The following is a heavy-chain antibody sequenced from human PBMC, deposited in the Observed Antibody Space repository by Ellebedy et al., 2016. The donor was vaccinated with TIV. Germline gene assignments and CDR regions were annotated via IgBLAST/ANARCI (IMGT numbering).Heavy chain of an antibody. CDR1: GGSVSSGSYY. V-gene: IGHV4-61*01. CDR3: ARALPAYYYDSSGLSFFDY. J-gene: IGHJ4*02. D-gene: IGHD3-22*01. Sequence: SETLSLTCTVSGGSVSSGSYYWSWIRQPPGKGLEWIGYIYYSGSTNYNPSLKSRVTISVDTSKNQFSLKLSSVTAADTAVYYCARALPAYYYDSSGLSFFDYWGQGTLVTVSS. CDR2: IYYSGST.